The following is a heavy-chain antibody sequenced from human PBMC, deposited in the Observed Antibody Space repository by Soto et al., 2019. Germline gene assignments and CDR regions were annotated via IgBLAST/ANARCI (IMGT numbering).Heavy chain of an antibody. Sequence: QVQLVESGGGVVQPGRSLRLSCAASGFTFSSYGMHWVRQAPGKGLKWVAVISYDGSNKYYADSVKGRFTISRDNSKNTLYLQMNSLRAEDTAVYYCAKDPQQNYYDSSGYSDYWGQGTLVTVSS. D-gene: IGHD3-22*01. V-gene: IGHV3-30*18. CDR3: AKDPQQNYYDSSGYSDY. CDR2: ISYDGSNK. CDR1: GFTFSSYG. J-gene: IGHJ4*02.